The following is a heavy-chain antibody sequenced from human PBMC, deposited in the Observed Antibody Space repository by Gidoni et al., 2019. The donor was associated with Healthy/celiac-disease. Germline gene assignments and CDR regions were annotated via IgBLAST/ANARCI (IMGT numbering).Heavy chain of an antibody. CDR1: GYGLTSYW. V-gene: IGHV5-51*01. J-gene: IGHJ6*02. CDR3: ARLDLGQHPTYYYYGMDV. Sequence: EVQLVQSGAEVKKPWESLKISCKGSGYGLTSYWIGWVRQRPGQGLEWIGLIYPGDPDTRYSPSIQVQVTISADKSISTAYLQWSSLKASDTAMYYCARLDLGQHPTYYYYGMDVWGQGTTVTVSS. D-gene: IGHD5-12*01. CDR2: IYPGDPDT.